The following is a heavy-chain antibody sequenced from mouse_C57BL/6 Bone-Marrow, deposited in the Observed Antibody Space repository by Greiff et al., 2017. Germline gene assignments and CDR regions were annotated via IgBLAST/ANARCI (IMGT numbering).Heavy chain of an antibody. Sequence: QVQLQQSGAELVKPGASVKLSCKASGFTFTEYTIHWVKQRSGQGLEWIGGFYPGSGSIKYNEKFKDKATLTADKSSSTVYMALSRLTSESSAVYFCARHEDAYYDGSSSWFAYWGQGTLVTVSA. CDR3: ARHEDAYYDGSSSWFAY. V-gene: IGHV1-62-2*01. D-gene: IGHD1-1*01. J-gene: IGHJ3*01. CDR2: FYPGSGSI. CDR1: GFTFTEYT.